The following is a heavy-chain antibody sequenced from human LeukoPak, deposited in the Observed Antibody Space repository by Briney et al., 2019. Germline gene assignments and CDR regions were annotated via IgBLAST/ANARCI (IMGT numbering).Heavy chain of an antibody. CDR1: GGSISSNY. CDR2: IYYSGTT. Sequence: PSETLSLTCTVSGGSISSNYWSWIRQPPGKGPEWIGYIYYSGTTNYNPSLTGRVAISVDTSTNQFSLKLYSVTAADTAVHYCARGGRYFDAWGQGTLVTVSS. J-gene: IGHJ4*02. CDR3: ARGGRYFDA. D-gene: IGHD3-16*01. V-gene: IGHV4-59*01.